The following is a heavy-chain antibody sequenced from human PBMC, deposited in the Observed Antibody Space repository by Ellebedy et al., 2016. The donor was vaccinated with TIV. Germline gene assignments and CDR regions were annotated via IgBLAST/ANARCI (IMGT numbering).Heavy chain of an antibody. Sequence: GESLKISXAASGFTFSDYYMTWIRQAPGKGLEWVSYISTSGTYINYADSVKGRFTISRDNAKNSLYLQMDSLRAGDTAVYYCARSYGLHYFDYWGQGILVTVSS. CDR1: GFTFSDYY. J-gene: IGHJ4*02. D-gene: IGHD5-18*01. CDR2: ISTSGTYI. CDR3: ARSYGLHYFDY. V-gene: IGHV3-11*06.